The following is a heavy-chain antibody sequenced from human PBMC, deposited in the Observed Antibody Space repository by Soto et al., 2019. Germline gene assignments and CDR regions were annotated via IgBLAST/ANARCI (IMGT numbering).Heavy chain of an antibody. D-gene: IGHD2-2*01. V-gene: IGHV1-69*01. CDR3: ARLGYCSSTSCYPPYYFDY. CDR2: IIPIFGTA. J-gene: IGHJ4*02. CDR1: GGTFSSYA. Sequence: QVQLVQSGAEVKKPGSSVKVSCKASGGTFSSYAISWVRQAPGQGLEWMGGIIPIFGTANYAQKLQGRVTITADESTSTAYMELSSLRSEDTAVYYCARLGYCSSTSCYPPYYFDYWGQGTLVTVSS.